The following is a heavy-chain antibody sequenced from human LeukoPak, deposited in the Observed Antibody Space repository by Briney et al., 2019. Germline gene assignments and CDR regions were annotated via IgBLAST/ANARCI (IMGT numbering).Heavy chain of an antibody. Sequence: GASVKVSCKASGYTFTSYAMHWVRQAPGQRLEWMGWINAGNGNTKYSQKFQGRVTITRDTSASTAYMELSSLRSEDTAVYYCAREVVVAAPFLYNWFDPWGQGTLVTVSS. CDR1: GYTFTSYA. V-gene: IGHV1-3*01. CDR3: AREVVVAAPFLYNWFDP. CDR2: INAGNGNT. D-gene: IGHD2-15*01. J-gene: IGHJ5*02.